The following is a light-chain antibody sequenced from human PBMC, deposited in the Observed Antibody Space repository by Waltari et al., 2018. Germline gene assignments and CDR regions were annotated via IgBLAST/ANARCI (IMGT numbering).Light chain of an antibody. J-gene: IGLJ3*02. CDR2: YDS. CDR3: QVWDDVTDSGV. V-gene: IGLV3-21*04. Sequence: YVLTQPPSVSVDPGKTARLTCGGDNIGSKSVNWYQQKPGQAPMLVMFYDSDRPSEIPERFSGSNSGNTATLTISWVEAGDEADYHCQVWDDVTDSGVFGGGTKLTVL. CDR1: NIGSKS.